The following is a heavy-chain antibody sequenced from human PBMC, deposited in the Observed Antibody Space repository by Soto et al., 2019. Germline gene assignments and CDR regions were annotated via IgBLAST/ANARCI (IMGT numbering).Heavy chain of an antibody. CDR1: GFTFSSYA. CDR3: AKDVFQYGSGSYDY. D-gene: IGHD3-10*01. J-gene: IGHJ4*02. Sequence: HPGGSLRLSCAASGFTFSSYAMSWVRQAPGKGLEWVSAISGSGGSTYYADSVKGRFTISRDNSKNTLYLQMNSLRAEDTAVYYCAKDVFQYGSGSYDYWGQGTLVTVSS. V-gene: IGHV3-23*01. CDR2: ISGSGGST.